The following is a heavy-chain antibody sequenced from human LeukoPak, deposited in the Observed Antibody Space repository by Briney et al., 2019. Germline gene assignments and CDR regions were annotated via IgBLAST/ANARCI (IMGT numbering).Heavy chain of an antibody. CDR2: INPSGGST. Sequence: GASVKVSCKASGYTFTSYYMHWVRQAPGQGLEWMGIINPSGGSTSYAQKFQGRVTMTRDTSTSTVYMELSSLRSEDTAVYYCARDLLRYFDWLLSRSLLDTTFGDTTTSNYGMDVWGQGTTVTVSS. D-gene: IGHD3-9*01. V-gene: IGHV1-46*01. CDR1: GYTFTSYY. J-gene: IGHJ6*02. CDR3: ARDLLRYFDWLLSRSLLDTTFGDTTTSNYGMDV.